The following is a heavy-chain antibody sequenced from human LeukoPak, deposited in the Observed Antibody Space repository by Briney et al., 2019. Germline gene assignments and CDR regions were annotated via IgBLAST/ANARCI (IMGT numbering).Heavy chain of an antibody. V-gene: IGHV1-18*01. J-gene: IGHJ4*02. CDR3: ARLSTIFGLTPNDY. D-gene: IGHD3-3*01. CDR2: ISAYNGNT. Sequence: ASVKVSCKASGYTFTSYAMNWVRQAPGQGLEWMGWISAYNGNTNYAQKLQGRVTMTTDTSTSTAYMELRSLRSDDTAVYYRARLSTIFGLTPNDYWGQGTLVTVSS. CDR1: GYTFTSYA.